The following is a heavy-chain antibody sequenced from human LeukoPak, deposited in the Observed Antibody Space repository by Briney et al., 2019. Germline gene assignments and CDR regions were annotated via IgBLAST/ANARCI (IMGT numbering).Heavy chain of an antibody. CDR2: ISRSGSTK. Sequence: PGGSLRLSCAASGFTFSDYNMRWIRQAPGKGLEWVSSISRSGSTKYYADSVKGRFTISRDNAKNSLYLQMNSLRAEDTAVYYCARYPKICWFGEWGPCVPYYYYMDVWGKGTTVTISS. CDR1: GFTFSDYN. V-gene: IGHV3-11*04. J-gene: IGHJ6*03. D-gene: IGHD3-10*01. CDR3: ARYPKICWFGEWGPCVPYYYYMDV.